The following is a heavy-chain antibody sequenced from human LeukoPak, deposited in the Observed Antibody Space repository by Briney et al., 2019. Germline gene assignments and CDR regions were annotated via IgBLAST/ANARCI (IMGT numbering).Heavy chain of an antibody. CDR2: IYYSGST. CDR3: ARAVSGRFDY. J-gene: IGHJ4*02. V-gene: IGHV4-59*08. D-gene: IGHD6-19*01. Sequence: SSETLSLTCTVSGGSISSYYWSWIRQPPGKGLEWTGYIYYSGSTNYNPSLESRVTISVDTSKNQFSLKLSSVTAADTAIYYCARAVSGRFDYWGQGTLVTVSS. CDR1: GGSISSYY.